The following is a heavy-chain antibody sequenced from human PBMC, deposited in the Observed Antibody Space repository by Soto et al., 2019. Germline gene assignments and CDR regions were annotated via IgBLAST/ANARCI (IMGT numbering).Heavy chain of an antibody. J-gene: IGHJ4*02. CDR2: TSYDGSIK. V-gene: IGHV3-30-3*01. Sequence: SVGGVVQPGRSLRLSCAASGFNFNHHVMHRVRQAPGKGLEWVAVTSYDGSIKFYPDSVEGRFTIPRENSKNTVYLQINSLRPEDTAVYNCARGVDRTFDYWGQGTLVTVSS. CDR3: ARGVDRTFDY. CDR1: GFNFNHHV.